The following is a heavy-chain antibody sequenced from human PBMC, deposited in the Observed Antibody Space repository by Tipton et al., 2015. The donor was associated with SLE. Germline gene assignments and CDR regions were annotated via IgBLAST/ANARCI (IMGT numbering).Heavy chain of an antibody. Sequence: LRLSCNVSGVSISSSSWSWIRQPAGKGLEWIGRIYTSGATDDNPSLKSRVTMSVDMSKNQIFLKMTSVTAADSAVYFCARVWLNNAFDIWGQGTRVTVSS. J-gene: IGHJ3*02. CDR3: ARVWLNNAFDI. CDR2: IYTSGAT. CDR1: GVSISSSS. V-gene: IGHV4-4*07. D-gene: IGHD2/OR15-2a*01.